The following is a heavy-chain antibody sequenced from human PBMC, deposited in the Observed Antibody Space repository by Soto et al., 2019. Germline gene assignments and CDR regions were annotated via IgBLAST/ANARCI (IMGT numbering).Heavy chain of an antibody. V-gene: IGHV4-59*01. D-gene: IGHD3-16*01. Sequence: QVQLQESGPGLVKPSETLSLTCTVSGGSISTYYWSWIRQPPGKGLEWIGYIYGSVSTNYNPSLKIRVTISVDTSKNQFSLKLNSVTSADTAVYFCARMRGNSYSYAYGMDVWGQGTTVTVSS. CDR2: IYGSVST. CDR3: ARMRGNSYSYAYGMDV. CDR1: GGSISTYY. J-gene: IGHJ6*02.